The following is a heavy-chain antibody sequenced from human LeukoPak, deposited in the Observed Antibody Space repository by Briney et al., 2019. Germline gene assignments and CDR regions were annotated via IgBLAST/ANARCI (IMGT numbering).Heavy chain of an antibody. J-gene: IGHJ4*02. D-gene: IGHD5-24*01. CDR2: IYSGGST. V-gene: IGHV3-53*01. CDR3: ARGLTATAFDY. CDR1: GFTDSSNY. Sequence: GGSLRLSCAASGFTDSSNYMSWVRQAPGKGLEWVSVIYSGGSTYYADSVKGRFTISRDNSKNTLYLQMKSLRAEDTAVYYCARGLTATAFDYWGQGTVVTVSS.